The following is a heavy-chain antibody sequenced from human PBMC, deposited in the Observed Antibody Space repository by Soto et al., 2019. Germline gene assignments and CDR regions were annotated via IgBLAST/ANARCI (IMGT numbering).Heavy chain of an antibody. CDR1: GGSISSSY. J-gene: IGHJ5*02. V-gene: IGHV4-59*01. Sequence: SETLSLTCTVSGGSISSSYWGWIRQPPGKGLEWIGYIFYSGTTNYNPSFKSRVTMLVDRSKNQFSLRLASVTAADTAVYYCAIESPYYYETTAYYPNWVDPSGQGIVVTVSS. D-gene: IGHD3-22*01. CDR3: AIESPYYYETTAYYPNWVDP. CDR2: IFYSGTT.